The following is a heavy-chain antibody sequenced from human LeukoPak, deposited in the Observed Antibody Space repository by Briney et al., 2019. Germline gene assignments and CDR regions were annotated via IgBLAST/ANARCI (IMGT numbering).Heavy chain of an antibody. V-gene: IGHV3-53*01. D-gene: IGHD3-22*01. CDR3: ASWAVSDGSAYWHDI. J-gene: IGHJ3*02. CDR2: IYSGGRA. CDR1: GFSVSNNY. Sequence: PGGSLRLSCAASGFSVSNNYMTWVRQAPGMGLEWVSLIYSGGRADYADSVKGRFTISRDNSKNTLYLQMNSLRPEDTAVYYCASWAVSDGSAYWHDICGHGTMVTVSS.